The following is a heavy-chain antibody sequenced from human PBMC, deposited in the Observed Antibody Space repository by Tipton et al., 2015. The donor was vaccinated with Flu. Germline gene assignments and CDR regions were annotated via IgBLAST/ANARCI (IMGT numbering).Heavy chain of an antibody. CDR1: GGSFSGYY. CDR2: INHSGST. CDR3: ARGWGVVVAVAFDI. J-gene: IGHJ3*02. D-gene: IGHD2-15*01. V-gene: IGHV4-34*01. Sequence: TLSLTCAVYGGSFSGYYWSWIRQPPGKGLEWIGEINHSGSTNYNPSLKSRVTISVDTSKKQFSLKLSSVTAADTAVYYCARGWGVVVAVAFDIWGPRDNDHRLF.